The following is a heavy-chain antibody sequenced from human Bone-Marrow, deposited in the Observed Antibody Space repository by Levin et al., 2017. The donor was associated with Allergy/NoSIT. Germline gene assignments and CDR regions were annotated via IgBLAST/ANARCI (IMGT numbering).Heavy chain of an antibody. J-gene: IGHJ4*02. Sequence: GGSLRLSCAASGFTFSSYGMHWVRQAPGKGLEWVAVISYDGSNKYYADSVKGRFTISRDNSKNTLYLQMNSLRAEDTAVYYCAKDSHVDTAMVRPLFDYWGQGTLVTVSS. CDR3: AKDSHVDTAMVRPLFDY. CDR2: ISYDGSNK. D-gene: IGHD5-18*01. V-gene: IGHV3-30*18. CDR1: GFTFSSYG.